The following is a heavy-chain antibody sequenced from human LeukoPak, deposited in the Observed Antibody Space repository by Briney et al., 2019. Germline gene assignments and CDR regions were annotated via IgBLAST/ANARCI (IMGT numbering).Heavy chain of an antibody. Sequence: GGSLRLSCAASGFTFSSYAMSWVRQAPGKGLEWVSTITSNGGSTYYADSVKGRFTISRDNSKNTLYLQMNSLRAEDTAIYYCAKDWGYASGTYYTLWGQGTLVTVSS. CDR3: AKDWGYASGTYYTL. CDR1: GFTFSSYA. D-gene: IGHD3-10*01. J-gene: IGHJ4*02. V-gene: IGHV3-23*01. CDR2: ITSNGGST.